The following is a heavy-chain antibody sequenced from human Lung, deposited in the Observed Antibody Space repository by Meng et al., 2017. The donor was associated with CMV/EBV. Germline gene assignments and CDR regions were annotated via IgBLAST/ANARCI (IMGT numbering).Heavy chain of an antibody. Sequence: VQGGSIGGRAWWNWVRPPPGKGLEWIGEIWHGGNTNYNVTLKSRVTLSIDKSNNQFSLKLNSVTAADTAVYFCARGELALGFDSWGQGILVTVSS. CDR1: GGSIGGRAW. CDR2: IWHGGNT. CDR3: ARGELALGFDS. D-gene: IGHD1-7*01. J-gene: IGHJ4*02. V-gene: IGHV4-4*01.